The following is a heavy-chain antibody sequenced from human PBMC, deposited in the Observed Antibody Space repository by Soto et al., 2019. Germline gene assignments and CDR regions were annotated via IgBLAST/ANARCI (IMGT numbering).Heavy chain of an antibody. D-gene: IGHD2-8*01. CDR1: GYTLKNYD. Sequence: QVQLVQSGAEVKKPGDSVRVSGKPSGYTLKNYDIHWVRQPAGQCIEWLAWIDPVSGRATYSQKVQGRIFVTRDDSANTFSMDLTSLTSEDTAVYFCTRDLNGGNPFDYWGQGALVTVSS. V-gene: IGHV1-3*01. J-gene: IGHJ4*02. CDR2: IDPVSGRA. CDR3: TRDLNGGNPFDY.